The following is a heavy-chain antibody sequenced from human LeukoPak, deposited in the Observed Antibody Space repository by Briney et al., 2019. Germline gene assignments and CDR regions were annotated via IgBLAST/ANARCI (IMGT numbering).Heavy chain of an antibody. J-gene: IGHJ6*03. Sequence: GGSLRLSCAASGFTFSTYSMTWVRQAPGKGLEWVANIKQDGSEKYYVDSVKGRFTISRDNAKNSLYLQMNSLRAEDTAVYYCAREYSSGWYSYYYYYMDVWGKGTTVTVSS. V-gene: IGHV3-7*01. CDR2: IKQDGSEK. CDR1: GFTFSTYS. D-gene: IGHD6-19*01. CDR3: AREYSSGWYSYYYYYMDV.